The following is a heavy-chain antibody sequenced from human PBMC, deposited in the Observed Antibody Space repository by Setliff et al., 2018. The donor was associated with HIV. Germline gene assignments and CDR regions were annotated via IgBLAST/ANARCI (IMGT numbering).Heavy chain of an antibody. V-gene: IGHV1-2*06. J-gene: IGHJ4*02. CDR2: INPNSGGT. CDR1: GYTFTGYY. CDR3: AREEDTKGRITMVRGVINY. D-gene: IGHD3-10*01. Sequence: ASVKVSCKASGYTFTGYYMHWVRRAPGQGLEWMGRINPNSGGTNYAQKFQGRVTMTRDTSISTAYMELSRLRSDDTAVYYCAREEDTKGRITMVRGVINYWGREPWSPSPQ.